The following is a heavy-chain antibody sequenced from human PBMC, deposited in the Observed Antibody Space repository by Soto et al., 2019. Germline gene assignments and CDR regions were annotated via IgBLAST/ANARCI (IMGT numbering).Heavy chain of an antibody. V-gene: IGHV3-23*01. CDR2: ISGSGGST. D-gene: IGHD2-8*01. CDR3: AKGADWFHRNGHTLEYFQN. CDR1: GFTFSTYA. Sequence: EVQLLESGGGLVQPGGSLRLSCAASGFTFSTYAISWVRQAPGKGLEWVSAISGSGGSTHYADSVKGRFTISRDNSKYPLHLQMNGLRAEDTAVYYCAKGADWFHRNGHTLEYFQNWGQGTLVTVSS. J-gene: IGHJ1*01.